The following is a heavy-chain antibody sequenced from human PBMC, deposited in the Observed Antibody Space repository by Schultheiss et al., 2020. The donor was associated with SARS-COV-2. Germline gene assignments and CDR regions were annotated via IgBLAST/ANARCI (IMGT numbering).Heavy chain of an antibody. D-gene: IGHD3-9*01. CDR3: ARDFLTHGYYFDY. CDR1: GFTFSSYA. V-gene: IGHV3-30-3*01. Sequence: GESLKISCAASGFTFSSYAMSWVRQAPGKGLEWVAVISYDGSNKYYADSVKGRFTISRDNSKNTLYLQMNSLRAEDTAVYYCARDFLTHGYYFDYWGQGTLVTVSS. J-gene: IGHJ4*02. CDR2: ISYDGSNK.